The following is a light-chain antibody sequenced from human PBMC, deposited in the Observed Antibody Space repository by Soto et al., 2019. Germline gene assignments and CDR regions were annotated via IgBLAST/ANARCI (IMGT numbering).Light chain of an antibody. CDR2: AAA. Sequence: DIVLTQSPGTLSLSPGDRATLSCRASHSVSTSYLAWYQQKPGQDPRLLIYAAATRATGIPDRFSGSGSGTDFTLNITRLEPEDFALYYCQQYGGSPITFGLGTRLENK. V-gene: IGKV3-20*01. CDR3: QQYGGSPIT. J-gene: IGKJ5*01. CDR1: HSVSTSY.